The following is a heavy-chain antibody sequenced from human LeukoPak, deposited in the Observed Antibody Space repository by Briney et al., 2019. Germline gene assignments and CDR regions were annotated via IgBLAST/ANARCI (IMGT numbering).Heavy chain of an antibody. D-gene: IGHD1-26*01. CDR2: IWYDGSNK. CDR3: ARKYSGTNPFDY. Sequence: PGRSLRLSCAASGFTFSSYGMHWVRQAPGKGLEWVAVIWYDGSNKYYADSVKGRFTISRDLSKNTLYLQMNSLRAEDTALYYCARKYSGTNPFDYWGQGTLVTVSS. J-gene: IGHJ4*02. V-gene: IGHV3-33*01. CDR1: GFTFSSYG.